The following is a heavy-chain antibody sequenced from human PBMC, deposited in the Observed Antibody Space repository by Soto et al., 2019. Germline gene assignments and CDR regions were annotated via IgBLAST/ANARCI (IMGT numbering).Heavy chain of an antibody. CDR3: ARDSRYYDSSGYYPFDY. CDR1: GYTFTSYG. D-gene: IGHD3-22*01. V-gene: IGHV1-18*04. Sequence: QVQLVQSGAEVKKPGASVKVSCKASGYTFTSYGISWVQQAPGQGLEWMGWISAYNGNTNYAQKLQGRVTMTTDTSTSTAYMELRSLRSDDTAVYYCARDSRYYDSSGYYPFDYWGQGTLVTVSS. CDR2: ISAYNGNT. J-gene: IGHJ4*02.